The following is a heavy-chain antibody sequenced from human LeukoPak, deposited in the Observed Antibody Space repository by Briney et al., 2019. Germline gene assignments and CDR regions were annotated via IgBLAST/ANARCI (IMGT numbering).Heavy chain of an antibody. CDR1: GGTFSRSA. D-gene: IGHD2-15*01. Sequence: ASVTVSCKASGGTFSRSAISWVRQAPGQGLEWMGRIIPILGIANYAQKFQGRVTITADKSTSTAYTELSSLRSEDTAVYYCARDLYRSGGSVDYWGQGTLVTVSS. J-gene: IGHJ4*02. CDR2: IIPILGIA. CDR3: ARDLYRSGGSVDY. V-gene: IGHV1-69*04.